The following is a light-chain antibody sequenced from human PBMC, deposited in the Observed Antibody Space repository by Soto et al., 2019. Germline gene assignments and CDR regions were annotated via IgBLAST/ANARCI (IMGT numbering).Light chain of an antibody. Sequence: QSALTQPASVSGSPGQSITISCTGTSSDVGGYNHVSWYQQHPGKAPKLLIYEVSYRPSGVSNHFSASKSGNTASLTVSGLQAEDEAHYYCSSYTSSNPLVFGGGTKLTVL. CDR3: SSYTSSNPLV. V-gene: IGLV2-14*01. CDR1: SSDVGGYNH. J-gene: IGLJ2*01. CDR2: EVS.